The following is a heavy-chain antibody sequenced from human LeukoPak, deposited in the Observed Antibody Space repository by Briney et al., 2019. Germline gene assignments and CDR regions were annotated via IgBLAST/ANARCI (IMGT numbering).Heavy chain of an antibody. CDR3: AREEYQLRRAYYPTTYWFDP. D-gene: IGHD2-2*01. V-gene: IGHV4-59*12. CDR1: GGPISSYY. J-gene: IGHJ5*02. CDR2: IYYSGST. Sequence: SETLSLTCTVSGGPISSYYWSWIRQPPGKGLEWIGYIYYSGSTNYNPSLKSRVTISVDTSKNQFSLKLSSVTAADTAVYYCAREEYQLRRAYYPTTYWFDPWGQGTLVTVSS.